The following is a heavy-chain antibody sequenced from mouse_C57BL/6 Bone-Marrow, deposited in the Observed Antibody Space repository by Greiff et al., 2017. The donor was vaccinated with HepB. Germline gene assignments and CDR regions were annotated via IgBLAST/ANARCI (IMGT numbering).Heavy chain of an antibody. CDR1: GFTFSSYA. CDR2: ISSGGDYI. J-gene: IGHJ3*01. D-gene: IGHD2-4*01. CDR3: TRDVYDYDLPGFFH. Sequence: EVKVVESGEGLVKPGGSLKLSCAASGFTFSSYAMSWVRQTPEKRLEWVAYISSGGDYIYYADTVKGRFTISRDNARNTLYLQMSSLKSEDTAMYYCTRDVYDYDLPGFFHWGQGTLVTVSA. V-gene: IGHV5-9-1*02.